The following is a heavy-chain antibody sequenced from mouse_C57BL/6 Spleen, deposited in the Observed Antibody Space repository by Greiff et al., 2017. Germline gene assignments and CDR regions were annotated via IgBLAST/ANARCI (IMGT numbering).Heavy chain of an antibody. CDR1: GFTFTDYY. CDR2: IRNKANGYTT. Sequence: EVQGVESGGGLVQPGGSLSLSCAASGFTFTDYYMSWVRQPPGKALEWLGFIRNKANGYTTEYSASVKGRFTISRDNSQSILYLQMNALRAEDSATYYCARSLNHYYGSSYFDYWGQGTTLTVSS. D-gene: IGHD1-1*01. V-gene: IGHV7-3*01. J-gene: IGHJ2*01. CDR3: ARSLNHYYGSSYFDY.